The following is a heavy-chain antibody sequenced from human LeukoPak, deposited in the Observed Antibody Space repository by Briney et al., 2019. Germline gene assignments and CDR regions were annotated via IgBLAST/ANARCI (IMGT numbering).Heavy chain of an antibody. J-gene: IGHJ4*02. CDR1: GGSISSYY. Sequence: PSETLSLTCTVSGGSISSYYWSWIRQPPGKGPEWIGYIYYSGSTNYNPSLKSRVTISVDTSKNQFSLKLSSVTAADTAVYYCAGGRSGSYYIPNFDYWGQGTLVTVSS. CDR2: IYYSGST. D-gene: IGHD3-10*01. CDR3: AGGRSGSYYIPNFDY. V-gene: IGHV4-59*01.